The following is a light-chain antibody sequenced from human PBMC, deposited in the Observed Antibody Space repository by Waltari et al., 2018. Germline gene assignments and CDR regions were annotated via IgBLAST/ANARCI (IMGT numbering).Light chain of an antibody. CDR1: QSIDSS. CDR2: DAS. CDR3: QQRSTWPPSVT. J-gene: IGKJ2*01. Sequence: EIVLTQSPAPLSLSPGERATVSCRASQSIDSSLGWYQHKPGQPPRLLIYDASIRATGIPARFSGSGSGTDFTLTITSLEPEDFAVYYCQQRSTWPPSVTFGQGTKLEI. V-gene: IGKV3-11*01.